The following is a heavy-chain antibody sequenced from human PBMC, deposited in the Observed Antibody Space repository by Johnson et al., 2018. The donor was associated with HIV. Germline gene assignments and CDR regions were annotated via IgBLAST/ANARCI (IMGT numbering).Heavy chain of an antibody. CDR1: GFTFSSYS. Sequence: QVKLVESGGGVVQPGRSLRLSCAASGFTFSSYSMHWVRQAPGKGLEWVAVISYDGSNKYYADSVKGRFTISRDNSKNTLYLQMNSLRAEDTAVYYCARDFPGGTDAFDIWGQGTMVTVSS. CDR2: ISYDGSNK. V-gene: IGHV3-30-3*01. D-gene: IGHD1-1*01. J-gene: IGHJ3*02. CDR3: ARDFPGGTDAFDI.